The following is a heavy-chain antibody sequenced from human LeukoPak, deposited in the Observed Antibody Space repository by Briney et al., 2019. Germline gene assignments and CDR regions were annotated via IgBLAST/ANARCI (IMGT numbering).Heavy chain of an antibody. V-gene: IGHV3-48*01. CDR2: ISGSSSTI. Sequence: QTGGSLRLSCAASGFTFSSYSMNWVRQAPGKGLEWVSYISGSSSTIYYADSVKGRFTISRDNAKNSLYLQMNSLRAEDTAVYYCARASISFWSDYYVHYYYYMDVWGKGTTVTVSS. D-gene: IGHD3-3*01. J-gene: IGHJ6*03. CDR3: ARASISFWSDYYVHYYYYMDV. CDR1: GFTFSSYS.